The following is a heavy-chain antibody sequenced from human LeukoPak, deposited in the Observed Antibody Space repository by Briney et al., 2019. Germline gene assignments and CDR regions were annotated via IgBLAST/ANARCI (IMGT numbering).Heavy chain of an antibody. Sequence: SETLSLTCTVSGGSISSYYWSWIRQPPGKGPEWIGYIYYSGSTNYNPSLKSRVTISVDTSKNQFSLKLSSVTAADTAVYYCAREGGIAAAGTPYFDYWGQGTLVTVSS. J-gene: IGHJ4*02. CDR3: AREGGIAAAGTPYFDY. CDR1: GGSISSYY. D-gene: IGHD6-13*01. V-gene: IGHV4-59*01. CDR2: IYYSGST.